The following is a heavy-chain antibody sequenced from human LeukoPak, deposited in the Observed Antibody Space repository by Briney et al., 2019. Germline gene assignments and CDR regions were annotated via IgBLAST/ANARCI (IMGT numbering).Heavy chain of an antibody. Sequence: TSETLSLTCTISGYSISSGYYWGWIRQPPGKGLEWIGSIYHSGTTYYNPSLESRVTISIDTSRNQFSLKLTTMTAADTAVYYCARAFGGVIINGGWFDPWGQGAQVTVSS. CDR1: GYSISSGYY. CDR3: ARAFGGVIINGGWFDP. D-gene: IGHD3-3*01. CDR2: IYHSGTT. V-gene: IGHV4-38-2*02. J-gene: IGHJ5*02.